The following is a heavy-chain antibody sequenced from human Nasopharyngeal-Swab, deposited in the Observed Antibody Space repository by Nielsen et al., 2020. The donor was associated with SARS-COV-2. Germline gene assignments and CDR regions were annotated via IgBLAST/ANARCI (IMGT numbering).Heavy chain of an antibody. CDR2: INHSGST. J-gene: IGHJ6*03. CDR1: GGSFSGYY. Sequence: SETLSLTCAVYGGSFSGYYWSWIRLPPGKGLEWIGEINHSGSTNYNPSLKSRVTISVDTSKNQFSLKLSSVTAADTAVYYCARSRELRYFDWSYYYYYYMDVWGKGTTVTVSS. D-gene: IGHD3-9*01. CDR3: ARSRELRYFDWSYYYYYYMDV. V-gene: IGHV4-34*01.